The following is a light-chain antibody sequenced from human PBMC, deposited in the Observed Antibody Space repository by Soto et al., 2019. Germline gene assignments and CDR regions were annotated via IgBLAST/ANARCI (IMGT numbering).Light chain of an antibody. V-gene: IGLV2-18*01. Sequence: QLVLTQPPSVSGSPGQSVTISCTGTSSDVGSYNRVSWYQQPPGTAPKVMIYEVSNRPSGVPDRFSGSKSGNTASLTISGLQAEDEADYYCSLYTSSSTYVFGTGTKVTVL. CDR2: EVS. J-gene: IGLJ1*01. CDR1: SSDVGSYNR. CDR3: SLYTSSSTYV.